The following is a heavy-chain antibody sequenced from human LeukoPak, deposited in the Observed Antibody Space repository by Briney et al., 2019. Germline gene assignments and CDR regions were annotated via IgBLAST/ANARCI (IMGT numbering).Heavy chain of an antibody. J-gene: IGHJ4*02. CDR3: AAVSPAGTWFNY. CDR1: SGSISSYY. D-gene: IGHD6-19*01. Sequence: KPSETLSLTCTVSSGSISSYYWSLSRQPPGKGLEWIGYVYYSGSANYNPSLKSRVTISVDTSKNQFSLKLSSVTAADTAVYYCAAVSPAGTWFNYWGQGTLVTVSS. CDR2: VYYSGSA. V-gene: IGHV4-59*01.